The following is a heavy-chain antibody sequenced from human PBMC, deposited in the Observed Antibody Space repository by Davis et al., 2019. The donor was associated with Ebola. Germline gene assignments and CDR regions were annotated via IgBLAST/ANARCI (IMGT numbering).Heavy chain of an antibody. Sequence: GGSLRLSCAASGFTFSGSAMHWVRQAPGKGLEWVSSISSSSSYIYYADSVKGRFTISRDNAKNSLYLQMNSLRAEDTAVYYCARDGGSTIFDYWGQGTLVTVSS. CDR1: GFTFSGSA. D-gene: IGHD1-26*01. CDR2: ISSSSSYI. V-gene: IGHV3-21*01. J-gene: IGHJ4*02. CDR3: ARDGGSTIFDY.